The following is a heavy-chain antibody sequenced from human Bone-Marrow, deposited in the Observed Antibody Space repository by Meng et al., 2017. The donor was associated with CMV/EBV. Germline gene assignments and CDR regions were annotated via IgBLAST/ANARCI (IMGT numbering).Heavy chain of an antibody. V-gene: IGHV4-39*01. Sequence: SETLSLTCTAAGGSISSRSYYWGWIRQPPGKGLEWIGSIYYSGSTYYNPSLKSRVTISVDTSKNPFSLKLSSVTAADTAVYYCVRHAPGIAVADAFDIWGQGTMVTVSS. CDR1: GGSISSRSYY. CDR2: IYYSGST. D-gene: IGHD6-19*01. J-gene: IGHJ3*02. CDR3: VRHAPGIAVADAFDI.